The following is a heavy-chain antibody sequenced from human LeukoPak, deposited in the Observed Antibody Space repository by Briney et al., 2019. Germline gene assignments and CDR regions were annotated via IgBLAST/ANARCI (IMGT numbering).Heavy chain of an antibody. CDR1: GGSISSYY. D-gene: IGHD3-16*01. Sequence: SETLSLTCTVSGGSISSYYWSWIRQPPGKGLEWIGYIYYSGSTNYNPSLKSRVTISVDTSKNQFSLKLSSVTAADTAVYYCARGRVFASLTRWGVGSGYFDYWGQGTLVTVSS. J-gene: IGHJ4*02. CDR3: ARGRVFASLTRWGVGSGYFDY. V-gene: IGHV4-59*12. CDR2: IYYSGST.